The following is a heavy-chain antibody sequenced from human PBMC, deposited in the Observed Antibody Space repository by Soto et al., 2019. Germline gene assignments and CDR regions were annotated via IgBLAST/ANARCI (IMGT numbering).Heavy chain of an antibody. J-gene: IGHJ4*02. CDR3: ARGLDSGYDRFYFDY. Sequence: SETLSLTCTVSGVSISSGGYYWSWIRQHPGKGLEWIGYIYYSGSTYYNPSLKSRVTISVDTSKNQFSLKLSSVTAADTAVYYCARGLDSGYDRFYFDYWGQGTQVTVSS. CDR1: GVSISSGGYY. D-gene: IGHD5-12*01. V-gene: IGHV4-31*03. CDR2: IYYSGST.